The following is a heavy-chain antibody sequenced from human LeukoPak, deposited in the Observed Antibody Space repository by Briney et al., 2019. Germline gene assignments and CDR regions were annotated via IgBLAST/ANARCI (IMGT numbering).Heavy chain of an antibody. Sequence: GGSLRLSCAASGFTFSSYDMHWVRQATGKGLEWVSAIGTAGNTYYPGSVKGRFTISRENAKNSLYLQMNSLRAEDTAVYYCARVSPRRDGYNYFDYWGQGTLVTVSS. CDR1: GFTFSSYD. CDR2: IGTAGNT. CDR3: ARVSPRRDGYNYFDY. D-gene: IGHD5-24*01. V-gene: IGHV3-13*01. J-gene: IGHJ4*02.